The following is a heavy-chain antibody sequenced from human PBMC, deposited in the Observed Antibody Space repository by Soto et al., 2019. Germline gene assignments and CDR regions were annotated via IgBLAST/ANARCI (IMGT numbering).Heavy chain of an antibody. V-gene: IGHV3-23*01. CDR1: GFTFSSYA. Sequence: GGSLRLSCAASGFTFSSYAMSWVRQAPGRGLEWVSAISGSGGSTYYADSVKGRFTISRDNSKNTLYLQMNSLRAEDTAVYYCADGRDILTLHDYWGQGTLVTVSS. CDR3: ADGRDILTLHDY. CDR2: ISGSGGST. D-gene: IGHD3-9*01. J-gene: IGHJ4*02.